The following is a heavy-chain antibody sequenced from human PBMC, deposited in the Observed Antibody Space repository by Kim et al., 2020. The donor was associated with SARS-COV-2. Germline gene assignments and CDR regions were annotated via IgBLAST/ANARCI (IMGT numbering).Heavy chain of an antibody. D-gene: IGHD3-10*01. J-gene: IGHJ4*02. CDR2: ISYDGSNK. Sequence: GGSLRLSCAASGFTFSTYAIHWVRQAPGKGLEWVSVISYDGSNKYYADSVKGRFTISRDNSKNTLYLEVNSLRAEDTAVYYCARGSGSALFDYWGQGTPV. CDR1: GFTFSTYA. V-gene: IGHV3-30-3*01. CDR3: ARGSGSALFDY.